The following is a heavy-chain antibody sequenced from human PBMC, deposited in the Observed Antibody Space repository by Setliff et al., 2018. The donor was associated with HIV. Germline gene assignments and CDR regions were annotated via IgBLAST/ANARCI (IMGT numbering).Heavy chain of an antibody. V-gene: IGHV3-33*03. J-gene: IGHJ4*02. Sequence: PGGSLRLSCAASGFTFSGYCMHWVRQAPGKGLEWVAVIWYDGSNKYYADSVKGRFTISRDNSKNTLYLQMNGLRAEDTAVYYCAKDPYSGSGSYLYYFDYWGQGTLVTVSS. CDR1: GFTFSGYC. D-gene: IGHD3-10*01. CDR2: IWYDGSNK. CDR3: AKDPYSGSGSYLYYFDY.